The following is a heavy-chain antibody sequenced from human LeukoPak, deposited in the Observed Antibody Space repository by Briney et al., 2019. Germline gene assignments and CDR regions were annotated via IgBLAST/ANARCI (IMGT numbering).Heavy chain of an antibody. CDR3: ARGYGITFGGVTVEDY. Sequence: ASVKVSCKASGYTFTSYDINWVRQATGQGLEWMGWMNPNSGNTGYAQKFQGRVTMTRNTSISTAYMELSSLRSEDTAVYYCARGYGITFGGVTVEDYWGQGTLVTVSS. CDR2: MNPNSGNT. J-gene: IGHJ4*02. D-gene: IGHD3-16*02. V-gene: IGHV1-8*01. CDR1: GYTFTSYD.